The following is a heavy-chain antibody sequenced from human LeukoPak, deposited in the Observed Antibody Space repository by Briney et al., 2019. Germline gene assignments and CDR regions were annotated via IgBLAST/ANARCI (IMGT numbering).Heavy chain of an antibody. CDR3: ARVKVRYYYGMDV. V-gene: IGHV3-23*01. Sequence: GGSLRLSCAASGFTFSSYAMSWVRQAPGKGLEWVSAISGSGGSTYYADSVKGRFTISRDNAKNSLYLQMNSLRDEDTAVYYCARVKVRYYYGMDVWGQGTTVTVSS. CDR1: GFTFSSYA. J-gene: IGHJ6*02. CDR2: ISGSGGST. D-gene: IGHD1-1*01.